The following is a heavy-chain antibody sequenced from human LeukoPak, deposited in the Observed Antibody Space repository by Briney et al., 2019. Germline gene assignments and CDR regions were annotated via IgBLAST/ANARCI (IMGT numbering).Heavy chain of an antibody. CDR1: GASITSYY. D-gene: IGHD3-16*01. V-gene: IGHV4-59*01. Sequence: SETLSLTCTVSGASITSYYWSWIRQPPGKGLEWIGYVYYSGSTIYNPSLKSRVTISLDTSKSQFSLKLTSVTAADTAVYYCARAPIPYDRSRTDYRFDPWGQGTLVTVAS. CDR2: VYYSGST. CDR3: ARAPIPYDRSRTDYRFDP. J-gene: IGHJ5*02.